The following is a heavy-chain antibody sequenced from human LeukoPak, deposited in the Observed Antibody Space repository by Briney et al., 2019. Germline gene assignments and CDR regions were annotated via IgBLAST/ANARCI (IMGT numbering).Heavy chain of an antibody. D-gene: IGHD3-22*01. CDR2: IYYSGST. Sequence: ASETLSLTCTVSGGSISIYYWSWIRQPPGKGLEWIGYIYYSGSTNYNPSLKSRVTISVDTSKNQFSLKLSSVTAADTAVYYCASLDDSSGYYLDYWGQGTLVTVSS. J-gene: IGHJ4*02. CDR1: GGSISIYY. V-gene: IGHV4-59*01. CDR3: ASLDDSSGYYLDY.